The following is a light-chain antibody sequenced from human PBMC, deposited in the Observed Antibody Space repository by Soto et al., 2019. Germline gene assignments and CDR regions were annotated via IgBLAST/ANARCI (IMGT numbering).Light chain of an antibody. CDR3: QQSYTHPPWT. J-gene: IGKJ1*01. CDR2: AAS. V-gene: IGKV1-9*01. Sequence: IQLTQSPSSLSASIGDRVTIPCRASQAISTYLAWYQHKPGKAPKLLLSAASTLQSGVPSRFSGSGSGTDFTLTIRSLQPEDFATYFCQQSYTHPPWTFGQGTKVEI. CDR1: QAISTY.